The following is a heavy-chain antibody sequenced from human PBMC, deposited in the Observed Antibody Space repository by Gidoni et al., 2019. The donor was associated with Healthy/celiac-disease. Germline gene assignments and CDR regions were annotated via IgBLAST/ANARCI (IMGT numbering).Heavy chain of an antibody. CDR3: ARGRPLVRFLEWLHLAHPVGY. D-gene: IGHD3-3*01. Sequence: QVQLQQWGAGLLKPSETLSLTCAVYGGSFSGYYWSWIRQPPGKRLEWIGEINHSGSTNYNPSLKSRVTISVDTSKNQFSLKLSSVTAADTAVYYCARGRPLVRFLEWLHLAHPVGYWGQGTLVTVSS. CDR1: GGSFSGYY. J-gene: IGHJ4*02. CDR2: INHSGST. V-gene: IGHV4-34*01.